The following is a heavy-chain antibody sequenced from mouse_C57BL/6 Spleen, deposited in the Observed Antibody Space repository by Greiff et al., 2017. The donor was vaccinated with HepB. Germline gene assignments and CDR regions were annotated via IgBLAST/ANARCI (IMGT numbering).Heavy chain of an antibody. V-gene: IGHV1-15*01. Sequence: QVQLKESGAELVRPGASVTLSCKASGYTFTDYEMHWVKQTPVHGLEWIGAIDPETGGTAYNQKFKGKAILTADKSSSTAYMELRSLTSEDSAVYYCTRGGEDGYYWYFDVWGTGTTVTVSS. D-gene: IGHD2-3*01. CDR3: TRGGEDGYYWYFDV. CDR1: GYTFTDYE. J-gene: IGHJ1*03. CDR2: IDPETGGT.